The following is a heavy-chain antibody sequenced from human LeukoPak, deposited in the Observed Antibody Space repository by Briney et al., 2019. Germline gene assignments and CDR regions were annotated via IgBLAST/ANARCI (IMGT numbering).Heavy chain of an antibody. V-gene: IGHV1-69*13. CDR1: GCTFSSYA. CDR3: ARGNIVVVPAAMPAGVNYYYMDV. J-gene: IGHJ6*03. D-gene: IGHD2-2*01. Sequence: SVKVSCKASGCTFSSYAISWVRQAPGQGLEWMGGIIPIFGTANYAQKFQGRVTITADESTSTAYMELSSLRSEDTAVYYCARGNIVVVPAAMPAGVNYYYMDVWGKGTTVTISS. CDR2: IIPIFGTA.